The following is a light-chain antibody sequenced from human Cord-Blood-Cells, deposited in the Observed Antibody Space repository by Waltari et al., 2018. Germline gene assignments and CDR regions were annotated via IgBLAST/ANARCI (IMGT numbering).Light chain of an antibody. V-gene: IGKV1-5*03. J-gene: IGKJ1*01. CDR3: QQYNSYST. CDR2: KAS. Sequence: DIQMTQSPSTLSASVGDRVTITCRASQSISSWLAWYQQKPGKAPKLLIYKASSSESGVPSRFSGSGSWTEFTLTISSLQPDDFATYYCQQYNSYSTFGQGTKVEIK. CDR1: QSISSW.